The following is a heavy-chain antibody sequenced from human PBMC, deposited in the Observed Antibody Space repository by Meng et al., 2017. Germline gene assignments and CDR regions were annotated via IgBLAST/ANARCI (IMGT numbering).Heavy chain of an antibody. Sequence: ASVKVSCKASGYTFTSYYMHWVRQAPGQGSEWMGIINPSGGSTSYAQKFQGRVTMTRDTSTSTVYLELSSLRSEDTAVYYCARDQELALPPAWAAFDIWGQGTMVTASS. CDR2: INPSGGST. CDR1: GYTFTSYY. D-gene: IGHD6-13*01. J-gene: IGHJ3*02. V-gene: IGHV1-46*01. CDR3: ARDQELALPPAWAAFDI.